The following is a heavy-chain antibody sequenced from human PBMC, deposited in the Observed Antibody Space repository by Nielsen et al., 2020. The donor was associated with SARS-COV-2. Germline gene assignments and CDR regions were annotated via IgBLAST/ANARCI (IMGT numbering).Heavy chain of an antibody. D-gene: IGHD6-19*01. V-gene: IGHV1-18*04. CDR2: ISTYNGNT. J-gene: IGHJ6*04. Sequence: ASVKVSCKASGYTFTSYGISWVRQAPGQGLEWMGWISTYNGNTNYAQKLQGRVTMTTDTSTSTVYMELSSLRSEDTAVYYCARGVSGWDGHPMDVWGKGTTVTVSS. CDR3: ARGVSGWDGHPMDV. CDR1: GYTFTSYG.